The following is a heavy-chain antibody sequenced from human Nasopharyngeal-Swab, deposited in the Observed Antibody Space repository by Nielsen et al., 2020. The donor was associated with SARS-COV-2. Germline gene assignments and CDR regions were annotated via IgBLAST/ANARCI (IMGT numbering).Heavy chain of an antibody. CDR1: GLTFSNYW. CDR2: RKPDGSEK. D-gene: IGHD5-24*01. J-gene: IGHJ3*02. V-gene: IGHV3-7*01. Sequence: GESLKISCAASGLTFSNYWMSWVRQAPGKGLEWVANRKPDGSEKYYVDSVKGRFTISRDNAKNSLYLQMNRLRAEDTAVYYCAVDGIWGQGTMVTVSS. CDR3: AVDGI.